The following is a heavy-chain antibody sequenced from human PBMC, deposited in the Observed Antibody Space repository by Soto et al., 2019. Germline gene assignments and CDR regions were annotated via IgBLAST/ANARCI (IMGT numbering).Heavy chain of an antibody. D-gene: IGHD6-19*01. V-gene: IGHV3-23*01. CDR2: ISGSGGST. CDR1: GFTFSNCA. CDR3: AKPFNTGWTRPDY. J-gene: IGHJ4*02. Sequence: EVQLLESGGGLVQPGGSLRLSCAASGFTFSNCAMTWVRQAPGKGLEWVSAISGSGGSTYYAGSVKGRFTISRDNSKNTLYLQMNSLRAEDTAVYYCAKPFNTGWTRPDYWDQGTLVTVSS.